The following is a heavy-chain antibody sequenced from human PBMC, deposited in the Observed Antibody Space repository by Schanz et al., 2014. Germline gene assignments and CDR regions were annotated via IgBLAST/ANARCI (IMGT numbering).Heavy chain of an antibody. D-gene: IGHD2-21*01. CDR2: IYSSGIA. CDR1: GGSMDTHY. V-gene: IGHV4-59*08. Sequence: QVQLQESGPGLVKPSETLSLMCTVSGGSMDTHYWGWIRQPPGKGLEWIAFIYSSGIANYNPSLESRATISVDTSKNKYSMRLTPVTAADTATYYCARRVVPATMGLYFDLWGQGTLVTVSS. CDR3: ARRVVPATMGLYFDL. J-gene: IGHJ4*02.